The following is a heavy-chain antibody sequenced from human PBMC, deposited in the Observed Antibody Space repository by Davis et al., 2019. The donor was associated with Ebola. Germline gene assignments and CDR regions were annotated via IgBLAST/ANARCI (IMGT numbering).Heavy chain of an antibody. V-gene: IGHV1-2*02. J-gene: IGHJ5*02. CDR2: INPKSGDT. Sequence: ASVKVSCKPSGYTFTDFHIHWVRQAPGQGLEWMGWINPKSGDTNYAQRFQGRVTMTGDTSISTAYMELSRLRSDDTAVYFCALMLSTIGDTWGLGTQVTVSS. D-gene: IGHD2-8*01. CDR3: ALMLSTIGDT. CDR1: GYTFTDFH.